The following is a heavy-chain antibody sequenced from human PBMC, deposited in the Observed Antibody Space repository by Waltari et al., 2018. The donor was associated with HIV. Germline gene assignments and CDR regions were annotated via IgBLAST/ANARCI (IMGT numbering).Heavy chain of an antibody. CDR3: ARLFYYDTTGYINNAFDI. CDR2: IYPFDSDT. D-gene: IGHD3-22*01. Sequence: IAWVRQMSGEGLEWMGIIYPFDSDTRYNPSFEGQITISVDKSLASAYLEWSNLNASDAAIYYCARLFYYDTTGYINNAFDIWGQGTVVTVS. J-gene: IGHJ3*02. V-gene: IGHV5-51*01.